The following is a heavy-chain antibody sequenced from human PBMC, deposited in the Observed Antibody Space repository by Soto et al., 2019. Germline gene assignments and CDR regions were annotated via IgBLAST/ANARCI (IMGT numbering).Heavy chain of an antibody. D-gene: IGHD3-22*01. CDR1: GGSFSGYY. V-gene: IGHV4-34*01. CDR3: ARVWGDSSGYYFVY. CDR2: INHSGST. Sequence: LSLTCAVYGGSFSGYYWSWIRQPPGKGLEWIGEINHSGSTNYNPSLKSRVTISVDTSKNQFSLKLSSVTAADTAVYYCARVWGDSSGYYFVYWGQGTLVTVSS. J-gene: IGHJ4*02.